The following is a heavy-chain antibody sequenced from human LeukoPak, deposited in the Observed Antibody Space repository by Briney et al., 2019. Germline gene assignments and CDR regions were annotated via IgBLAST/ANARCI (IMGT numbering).Heavy chain of an antibody. Sequence: PCETLSLTCAVYGGSFSGYPWSWIRQPPGKGLEWIGEINHSGSTNFNPSLKSRVTISVDTSTRQFFLNLNSVTAADTAVYYCARGMEVKCSMDVWGQGTT. D-gene: IGHD1-1*01. J-gene: IGHJ6*02. V-gene: IGHV4-34*01. CDR3: ARGMEVKCSMDV. CDR2: INHSGST. CDR1: GGSFSGYP.